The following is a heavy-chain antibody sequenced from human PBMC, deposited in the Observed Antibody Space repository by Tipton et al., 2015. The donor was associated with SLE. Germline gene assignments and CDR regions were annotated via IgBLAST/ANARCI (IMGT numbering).Heavy chain of an antibody. CDR2: IYYSGST. D-gene: IGHD1-26*01. CDR1: GGSFSGYY. CDR3: ARATWSLGYYGMDV. V-gene: IGHV4-34*01. J-gene: IGHJ6*02. Sequence: LRLSCAVYGGSFSGYYWSWIRQPPGKGLEWIGSIYYSGSTYYNPSLKSRVTISVDTSKNQFSLKLSSVTAADTAVYYCARATWSLGYYGMDVWGQGTTVTVSS.